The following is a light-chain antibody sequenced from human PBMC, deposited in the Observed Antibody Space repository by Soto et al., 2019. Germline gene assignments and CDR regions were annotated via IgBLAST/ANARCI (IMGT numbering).Light chain of an antibody. CDR3: QQYGSSPLT. CDR2: GAS. J-gene: IGKJ4*01. V-gene: IGKV3-20*01. CDR1: QSVYSNF. Sequence: EIVLTQSPGTLSLSPGERATLSCRASQSVYSNFLAWYQQKPGQAPRLLIYGASSRATGIPNRFSGSGSGTDFTLTISRLEPEDVAVYSCQQYGSSPLTFGGGTKVEIK.